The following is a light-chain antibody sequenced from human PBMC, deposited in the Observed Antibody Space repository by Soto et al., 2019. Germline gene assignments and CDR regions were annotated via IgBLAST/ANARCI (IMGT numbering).Light chain of an antibody. CDR2: SNN. Sequence: QSVLTQPPSASGTPGQRVTISCSGSSSNIGSNTVNWYQQLPGTPPKLLLYSNNQRPSGVPDRFSGSKSGTSASLAISGLQSEDEADYYCAAWDDSLNGPVFGGGTKLTVL. V-gene: IGLV1-44*01. CDR1: SSNIGSNT. J-gene: IGLJ2*01. CDR3: AAWDDSLNGPV.